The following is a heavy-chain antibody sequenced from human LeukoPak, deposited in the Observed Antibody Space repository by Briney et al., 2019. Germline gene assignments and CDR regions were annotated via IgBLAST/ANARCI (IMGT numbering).Heavy chain of an antibody. V-gene: IGHV4-38-2*02. J-gene: IGHJ4*02. CDR1: GYSISSGYY. Sequence: SETLSLTCTVSGYSISSGYYWGWIRQPPGKRLEWVGSIHSSGNTYYNPTLKSRVTISVDTSRNQFSLKLTSVTAADTAVYYCARSFWSAYYAEYYFDYWGQGTLVTVSS. D-gene: IGHD3-3*01. CDR2: IHSSGNT. CDR3: ARSFWSAYYAEYYFDY.